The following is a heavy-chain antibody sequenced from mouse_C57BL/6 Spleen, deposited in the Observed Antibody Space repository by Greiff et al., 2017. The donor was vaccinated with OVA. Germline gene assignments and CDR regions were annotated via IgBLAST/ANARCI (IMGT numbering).Heavy chain of an antibody. CDR2: IYPSDSET. V-gene: IGHV1-61*01. J-gene: IGHJ2*01. Sequence: QVQLQQPGAELVRPGSSVKLSCKASGYTFTSYWMDWVKQRPGQGLEWIGNIYPSDSETHYNQKFKDKATLTVDKSSSTAYMQLSSLTSEDSEVYYCAREGGLLRDFDYWGQGTTLTVSS. CDR3: AREGGLLRDFDY. D-gene: IGHD2-3*01. CDR1: GYTFTSYW.